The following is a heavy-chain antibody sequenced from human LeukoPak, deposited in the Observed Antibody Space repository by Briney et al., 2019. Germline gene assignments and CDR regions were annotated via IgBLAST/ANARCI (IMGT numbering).Heavy chain of an antibody. Sequence: EGSLRLSCAASGFTFSSYGMHWVRQAPGKGLEWVAVISNDGSNKYYADSVKGRFTISRGNSKNTLYLQMNSLRAEDTAVYYCAKDRSPTYYDFWSGYYRYDAFDIWGQGTMVTVSS. CDR1: GFTFSSYG. J-gene: IGHJ3*02. D-gene: IGHD3-3*01. V-gene: IGHV3-30*18. CDR3: AKDRSPTYYDFWSGYYRYDAFDI. CDR2: ISNDGSNK.